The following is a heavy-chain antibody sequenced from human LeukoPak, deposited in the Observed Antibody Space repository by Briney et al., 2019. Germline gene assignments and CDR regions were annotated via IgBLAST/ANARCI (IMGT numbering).Heavy chain of an antibody. J-gene: IGHJ4*02. CDR3: AEDAQRGFDYSNSLEH. Sequence: QPGTSLRLSCEASGFTFSHFGMHWVRQAPGKGLEWVAVIWSDATNQYYGDSVKGRFTISRDNFKKTVSLQMDSLRAEDTAVYYCAEDAQRGFDYSNSLEHWGQGSLVTVSS. CDR1: GFTFSHFG. V-gene: IGHV3-33*06. D-gene: IGHD4-11*01. CDR2: IWSDATNQ.